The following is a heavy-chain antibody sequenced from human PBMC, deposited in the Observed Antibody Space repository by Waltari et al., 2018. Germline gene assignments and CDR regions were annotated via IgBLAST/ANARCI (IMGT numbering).Heavy chain of an antibody. CDR1: GGTFSSYA. V-gene: IGHV1-69*14. CDR3: ASRVGATRNDAFDI. CDR2: IIPSFGTA. J-gene: IGHJ3*02. Sequence: QVQLVQSGAEVKKPGSSVKVSCQASGGTFSSYAISWVRQAPGQGLEWMGGIIPSFGTANYAQKFQGRVTITADKSTSTAYMELSSLRSEDTAVYYCASRVGATRNDAFDIWGQGTMVTVSS. D-gene: IGHD1-26*01.